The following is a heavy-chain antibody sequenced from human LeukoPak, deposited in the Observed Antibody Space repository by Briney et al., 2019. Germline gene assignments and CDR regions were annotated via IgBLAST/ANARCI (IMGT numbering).Heavy chain of an antibody. J-gene: IGHJ1*01. V-gene: IGHV4-59*08. CDR1: GGSISSYY. CDR3: ARHSVSGGSCCLEIQH. CDR2: IYYSGST. Sequence: SETLSLTCTVSGGSISSYYWSWIRQPPGKGLEWIGYIYYSGSTNYNPSLKSRVTISVDTSKNQFSLKLSSVTAAGTAVYYCARHSVSGGSCCLEIQHWGQGTLVTVSS. D-gene: IGHD2-15*01.